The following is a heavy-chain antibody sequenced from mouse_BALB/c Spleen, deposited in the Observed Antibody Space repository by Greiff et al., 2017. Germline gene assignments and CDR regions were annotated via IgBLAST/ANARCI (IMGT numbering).Heavy chain of an antibody. V-gene: IGHV2-9*02. CDR1: GFSLTSYG. CDR2: IWAGGST. J-gene: IGHJ4*01. Sequence: VKLMESGPGLVAPSQSLSITCTVSGFSLTSYGVHWVRQPPGKGLEWLGVIWAGGSTNYNSALMSRLSISKDNSKSQVFLKMNSLQTDDTAMYYCARESPYGNYDAMDYWGQGTSVTVSS. CDR3: ARESPYGNYDAMDY. D-gene: IGHD2-1*01.